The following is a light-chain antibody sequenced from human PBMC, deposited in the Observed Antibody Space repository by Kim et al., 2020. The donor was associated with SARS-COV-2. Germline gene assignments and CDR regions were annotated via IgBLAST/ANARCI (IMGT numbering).Light chain of an antibody. Sequence: ELTQPPSASGTPGQRVTISCSGSSSNIGSNTVNWYQQLPGTAPKLLIYSNNQRPSGVPDRFSGSKSGTSASLAISGLQSEDEADYYCASWDDSLNGPVFGGGTQLTVL. CDR3: ASWDDSLNGPV. CDR2: SNN. V-gene: IGLV1-44*01. J-gene: IGLJ2*01. CDR1: SSNIGSNT.